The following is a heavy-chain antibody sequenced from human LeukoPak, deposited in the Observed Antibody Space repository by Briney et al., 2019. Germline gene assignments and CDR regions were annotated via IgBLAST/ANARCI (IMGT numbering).Heavy chain of an antibody. CDR3: ARVGIAAAGPPHYFDY. CDR2: ISGSSGST. CDR1: GFTFSSYA. D-gene: IGHD6-13*01. Sequence: PGGSLRLSCAASGFTFSSYAMSWVRQAPGKGLEWVSAISGSSGSTYYADSVKGRFTISRDNSKNTLYLQMNSLRAEDTAVYYCARVGIAAAGPPHYFDYWGQGTLVTVSS. J-gene: IGHJ4*02. V-gene: IGHV3-23*01.